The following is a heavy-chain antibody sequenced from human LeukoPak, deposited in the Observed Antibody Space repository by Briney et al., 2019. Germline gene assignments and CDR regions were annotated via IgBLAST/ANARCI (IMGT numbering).Heavy chain of an antibody. J-gene: IGHJ6*03. D-gene: IGHD1-26*01. CDR2: IIPIFGTA. CDR1: GGTFSSYA. CDR3: AKPEVGAPYYYYYMDV. V-gene: IGHV1-69*05. Sequence: SVKVSCKASGGTFSSYAISWVRQAPGQGLEWMGRIIPIFGTANYAQKFQGRVTITTDESTSTAYMELSSLRSEDTAVYYCAKPEVGAPYYYYYMDVWGKGTTVTVSS.